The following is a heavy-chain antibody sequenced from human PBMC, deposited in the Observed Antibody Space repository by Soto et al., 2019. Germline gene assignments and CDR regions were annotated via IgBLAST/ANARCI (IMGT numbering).Heavy chain of an antibody. D-gene: IGHD4-17*01. Sequence: QAHLQESGPGLMKPSQTLSLTCTVSGGSISSGGYYWSWIRQHPGKGLEWIGYIDYSGSTYYNPSLKRRVTASVNTSKIRCTLKLSSVTAADTAVYYCAREGTTVTTIGAFDIWGQGTMVTVSS. J-gene: IGHJ3*02. CDR3: AREGTTVTTIGAFDI. CDR2: IDYSGST. CDR1: GGSISSGGYY. V-gene: IGHV4-31*03.